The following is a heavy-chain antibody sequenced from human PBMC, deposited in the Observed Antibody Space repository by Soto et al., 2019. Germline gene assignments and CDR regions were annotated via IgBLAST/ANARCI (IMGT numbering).Heavy chain of an antibody. V-gene: IGHV3-23*01. J-gene: IGHJ4*02. CDR1: GFSFTNFA. D-gene: IGHD2-21*02. CDR2: IGASGDIT. CDR3: AKDDFTDRGDDYFDY. Sequence: GGSLRLSCAASGFSFTNFAMSWVRQAPGKGLEWVAGIGASGDITWYADSVKGRLSISRDNSKNTQYLQLNSLRFEDTALYYCAKDDFTDRGDDYFDYWGPGTLVTVS.